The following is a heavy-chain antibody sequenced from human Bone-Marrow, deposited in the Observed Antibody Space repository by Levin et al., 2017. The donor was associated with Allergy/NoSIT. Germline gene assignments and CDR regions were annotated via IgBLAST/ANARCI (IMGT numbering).Heavy chain of an antibody. J-gene: IGHJ4*02. CDR3: TRDGSNGFDY. Sequence: GESLKISCAASGFTFSNYWMSWVRQAPGKGLEGVANIKEDGSEKYYVDSAKGRFTISRDNAKNSVFLQMNSLRAEDTAVYYCTRDGSNGFDYWGQGTLVTVSS. D-gene: IGHD6-19*01. CDR2: IKEDGSEK. V-gene: IGHV3-7*01. CDR1: GFTFSNYW.